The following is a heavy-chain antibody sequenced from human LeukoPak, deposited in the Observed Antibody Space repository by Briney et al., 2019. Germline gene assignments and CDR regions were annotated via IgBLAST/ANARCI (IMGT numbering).Heavy chain of an antibody. J-gene: IGHJ5*02. CDR3: ARDRHPNSSGYLARYSWFDP. Sequence: SETLSLTCTVSGGSISSGGYYWSWIRQHPGKGLEWIGYIYYSGSTYYNPSLKSRVTISVDTSKNQFSLKLSSVTAADTAVYYCARDRHPNSSGYLARYSWFDPWGQGTLVTVSS. CDR1: GGSISSGGYY. CDR2: IYYSGST. V-gene: IGHV4-31*03. D-gene: IGHD3-22*01.